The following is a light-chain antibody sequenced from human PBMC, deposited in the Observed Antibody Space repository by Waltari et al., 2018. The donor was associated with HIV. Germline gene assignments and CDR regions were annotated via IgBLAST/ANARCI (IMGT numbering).Light chain of an antibody. CDR2: WAS. CDR1: PSLLYSSNNKNF. J-gene: IGKJ2*01. Sequence: DIVLTQSPDSLGVSLGERATINCKYSPSLLYSSNNKNFLAWYQQKPGQPPKLLIYWASTREFGVPDRFSGSGSGTDFALTISNLQAEGVAIYYCQQYYTAPYTFGQGTQLEIK. V-gene: IGKV4-1*01. CDR3: QQYYTAPYT.